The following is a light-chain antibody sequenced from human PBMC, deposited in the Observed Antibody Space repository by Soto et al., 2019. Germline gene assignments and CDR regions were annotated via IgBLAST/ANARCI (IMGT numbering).Light chain of an antibody. CDR1: QTVLRSY. V-gene: IGKV3-20*01. CDR2: GAS. CDR3: QQYGNPPQT. J-gene: IGKJ1*01. Sequence: EIVLTQSPGTLSLSPGEPVTLSCRASQTVLRSYVAWYQQKPGQAPRLLIYGASSRATGIPDRFSGCGSGTDFTLTISRLEPEDFGVFYCQQYGNPPQTFGQGTRVEVK.